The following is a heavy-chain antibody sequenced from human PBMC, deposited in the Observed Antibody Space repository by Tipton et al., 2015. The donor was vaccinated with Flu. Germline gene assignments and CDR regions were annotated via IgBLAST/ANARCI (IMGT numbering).Heavy chain of an antibody. CDR2: IYGSGKI. Sequence: GLVKPSETLSLTCTVSGDSMSSGTSYWNWIRQPAGKGLEWIGRIYGSGKIDYNPPLQSRVTISLDTAKNQISLELSSVTAADTAVYFCARGEDHFETTGDYAHDALDIWGQGTLVTVSS. D-gene: IGHD3-9*01. CDR3: ARGEDHFETTGDYAHDALDI. CDR1: GDSMSSGTSY. V-gene: IGHV4-61*02. J-gene: IGHJ3*02.